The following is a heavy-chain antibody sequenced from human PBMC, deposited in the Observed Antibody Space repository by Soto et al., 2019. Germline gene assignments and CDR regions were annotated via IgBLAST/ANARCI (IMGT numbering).Heavy chain of an antibody. CDR2: ISYDGTNN. CDR3: AKGDCGGGSCYFSAFDI. Sequence: GGSLRLSCAASGFTFSSYGMHWVRQAPGKGLEWVAVISYDGTNNYYTESVKGRFTISRDNSKNTLFLQMNSLRAEDTAVYFCAKGDCGGGSCYFSAFDIWGQGTMVTV. CDR1: GFTFSSYG. V-gene: IGHV3-30*18. D-gene: IGHD2-15*01. J-gene: IGHJ3*02.